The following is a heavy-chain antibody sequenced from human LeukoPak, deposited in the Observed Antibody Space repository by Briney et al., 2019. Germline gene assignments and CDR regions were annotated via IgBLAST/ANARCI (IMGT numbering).Heavy chain of an antibody. J-gene: IGHJ6*02. CDR1: GGSISTFY. CDR2: IYYSGST. Sequence: SETLSLTCAVSGGSISTFYWSWIRQPPGKGLEWIGYIYYSGSTNYNPSLKSRVTISLDTSKNQFSLKLSSVTAADTAVYYCARLSRDQGLYYFYYGMDVWGRGTTVIISS. D-gene: IGHD2-2*01. CDR3: ARLSRDQGLYYFYYGMDV. V-gene: IGHV4-59*08.